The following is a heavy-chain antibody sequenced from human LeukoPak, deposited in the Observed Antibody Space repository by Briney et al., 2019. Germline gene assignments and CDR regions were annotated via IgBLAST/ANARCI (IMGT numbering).Heavy chain of an antibody. CDR3: ARGDDYGDFLDWFDP. CDR1: GGTFISYA. D-gene: IGHD4-17*01. J-gene: IGHJ5*02. Sequence: GASLKVSCKASGGTFISYAISWVRQAPGQGLEWMGGIIPIFGTASYAQKFQGRVTMTRDTSTSTVYMELSSLRSEDTAVYYCARGDDYGDFLDWFDPWGQGTLVTVSS. V-gene: IGHV1-69*05. CDR2: IIPIFGTA.